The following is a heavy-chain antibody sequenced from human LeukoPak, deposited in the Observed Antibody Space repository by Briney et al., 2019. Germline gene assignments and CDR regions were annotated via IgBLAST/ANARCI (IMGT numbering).Heavy chain of an antibody. CDR3: ARDRGSSWFYFDY. Sequence: PGGSLRLSCAASGFTFSSYAMHWVRQAPGKGREWVAVISYDGSNKYYADSVKGRFTISRDNSKNTLYLQMNSLRAEDTAVYYCARDRGSSWFYFDYWGQGTLVTVSS. CDR2: ISYDGSNK. D-gene: IGHD6-13*01. CDR1: GFTFSSYA. J-gene: IGHJ4*02. V-gene: IGHV3-30*04.